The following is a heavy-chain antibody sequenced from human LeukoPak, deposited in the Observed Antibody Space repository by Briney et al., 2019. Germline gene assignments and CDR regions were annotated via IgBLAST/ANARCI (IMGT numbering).Heavy chain of an antibody. CDR1: GYTFTNYG. CDR3: ARGNYYDSSGYYPQSAFDI. V-gene: IGHV1-3*01. CDR2: INPNTGNT. J-gene: IGHJ3*02. D-gene: IGHD3-22*01. Sequence: ASVKVSCKASGYTFTNYGIHWVRQAPGQRLEWMGWINPNTGNTKYSQKFQGRVTMTRDTSTSTVYMELSSLRSEDTAVYYCARGNYYDSSGYYPQSAFDIWGQGTMVTVSS.